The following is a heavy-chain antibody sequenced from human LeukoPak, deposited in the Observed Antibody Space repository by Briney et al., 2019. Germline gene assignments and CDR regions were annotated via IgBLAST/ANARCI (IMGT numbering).Heavy chain of an antibody. J-gene: IGHJ4*02. V-gene: IGHV3-23*01. D-gene: IGHD6-13*01. CDR3: AKSWTSSSWYYSDY. CDR2: ISGSGGST. CDR1: GFTFSSYA. Sequence: PGGSLRLSCAASGFTFSSYAMSWVRQAPGKGLEWVSAISGSGGSTYYADSVKGRFTISRDNSKNTLYLQMNSLRAEDTAVYYCAKSWTSSSWYYSDYWGQGTLVTVSS.